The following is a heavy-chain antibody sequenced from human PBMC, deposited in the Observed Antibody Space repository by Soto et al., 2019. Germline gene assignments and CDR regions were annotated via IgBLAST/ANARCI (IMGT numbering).Heavy chain of an antibody. CDR2: INPSGEHT. J-gene: IGHJ4*02. CDR1: GYSFKDHY. V-gene: IGHV1-46*02. D-gene: IGHD2-15*01. CDR3: ARISCKGGSCYFDFDH. Sequence: ASVKVSCKASGYSFKDHYMHWVRQAPGRGLEWVGIINPSGEHTNYAQQFRGRVAMTRDTSTSTAYMGLRSLRSEDTAVYFCARISCKGGSCYFDFDHWGQGTLVTVSS.